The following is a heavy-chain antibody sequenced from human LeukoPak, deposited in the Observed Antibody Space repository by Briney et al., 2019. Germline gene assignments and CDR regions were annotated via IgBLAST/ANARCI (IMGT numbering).Heavy chain of an antibody. CDR3: AKESPHFDY. V-gene: IGHV3-23*01. CDR1: GFTFSSYA. Sequence: GGSLRPSCAASGFTFSSYAMSWVRQAPGKGLEWVSTISGSGGTTYYVDSVKGRCTISRDNSKNTLYLQMNSLRAEDTAIYYCAKESPHFDYWGQGTLVTVSS. J-gene: IGHJ4*02. CDR2: ISGSGGTT.